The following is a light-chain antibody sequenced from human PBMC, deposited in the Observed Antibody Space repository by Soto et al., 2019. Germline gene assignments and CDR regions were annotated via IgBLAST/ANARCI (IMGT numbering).Light chain of an antibody. J-gene: IGKJ1*01. V-gene: IGKV3-11*01. Sequence: IELTQSPATLCLSPVERATLSCRASENVYDYLAWYQQKTGQPPRLLIYGASNRATGIPDRFSGSGSGTDFTLTISRLEPEDFAXXXXXXXXXXGTFGQGTKVDIK. CDR1: ENVYDY. CDR3: XXXXXXGT. CDR2: GAS.